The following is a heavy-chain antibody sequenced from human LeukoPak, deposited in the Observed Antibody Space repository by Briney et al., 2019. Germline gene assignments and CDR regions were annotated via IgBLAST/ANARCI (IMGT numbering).Heavy chain of an antibody. CDR1: GDSISSGSNY. V-gene: IGHV4-39*07. CDR2: MYYSGTSGGT. Sequence: SETLSLTCTVSGDSISSGSNYWGWIRQPPGKGLEWIGSMYYSGTSGGTYYNPSLKSRVIISLDTSNNQFSLNLSSVTAADTAVYYCARGYSADYWGQGTLVTVSS. CDR3: ARGYSADY. D-gene: IGHD6-13*01. J-gene: IGHJ4*02.